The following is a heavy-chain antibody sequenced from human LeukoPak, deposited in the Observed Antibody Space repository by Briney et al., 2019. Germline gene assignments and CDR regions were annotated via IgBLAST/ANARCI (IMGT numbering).Heavy chain of an antibody. J-gene: IGHJ4*02. D-gene: IGHD6-13*01. CDR3: AKVGSSWHRGYFDY. Sequence: QSGGSLRLSCAASGFTFSSYGMHWVRQAPGKGLEWVAVISYDGSNKYYADSVKGRFTISRDNSKNTLYLQMNSLRAEDTAVYYCAKVGSSWHRGYFDYWGQGTLVTVSS. CDR2: ISYDGSNK. CDR1: GFTFSSYG. V-gene: IGHV3-30*18.